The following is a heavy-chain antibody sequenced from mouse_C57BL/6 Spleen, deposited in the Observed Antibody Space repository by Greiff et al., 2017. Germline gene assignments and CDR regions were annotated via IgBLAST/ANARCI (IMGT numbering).Heavy chain of an antibody. CDR3: AIITTVVDYFDY. CDR2: IYPGSGST. J-gene: IGHJ2*01. CDR1: GYTFTSCW. V-gene: IGHV1-55*01. D-gene: IGHD1-1*01. Sequence: VKLQQPGAELVKPGASVKMSCKASGYTFTSCWITWVKQRPGQGLEWIGDIYPGSGSTNYNEKFKSKATLTVDTSSSTAYMQLSSLTSEDSAVYYCAIITTVVDYFDYWGQGTTLTVSS.